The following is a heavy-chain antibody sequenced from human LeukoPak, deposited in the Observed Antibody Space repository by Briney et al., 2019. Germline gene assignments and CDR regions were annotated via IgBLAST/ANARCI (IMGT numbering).Heavy chain of an antibody. Sequence: ASVKVSCKASGYTFTGYYMHWVRQAPGQGLEGMGWINPNSGGTNYAQKFQGRVTMTRDTSISTAYMELRRLRSDDTAAYYCASRGYSSGGYGMDVWGQGTTVTVSS. V-gene: IGHV1-2*02. CDR3: ASRGYSSGGYGMDV. D-gene: IGHD6-19*01. CDR1: GYTFTGYY. CDR2: INPNSGGT. J-gene: IGHJ6*02.